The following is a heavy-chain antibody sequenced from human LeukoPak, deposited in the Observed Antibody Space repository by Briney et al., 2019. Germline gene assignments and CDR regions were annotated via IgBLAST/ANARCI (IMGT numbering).Heavy chain of an antibody. Sequence: PAGSLSLSRAASGFTFSSFVINWVRQAPGKGLEWVSYISDSSSLTYYADSVKGRFTISRDNANNSLSLQLNSLRDEDTAVYFCAKVIRGGYGMDVWGQGTMVTVSS. CDR2: ISDSSSLT. V-gene: IGHV3-48*02. J-gene: IGHJ6*02. CDR3: AKVIRGGYGMDV. CDR1: GFTFSSFV. D-gene: IGHD3-10*01.